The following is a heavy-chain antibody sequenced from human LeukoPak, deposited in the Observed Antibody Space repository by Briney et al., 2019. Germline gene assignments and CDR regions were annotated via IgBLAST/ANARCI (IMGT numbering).Heavy chain of an antibody. CDR1: GFTFSSYS. D-gene: IGHD6-6*01. Sequence: GGSLRLSCAASGFTFSSYSMNWVRQAPGKGLEWVSYISSSSSTIYYADSVKGRFTISRDKAKNSLYLQMNSLRAEDTAVYYCARGDSSSGYWGQGTLVTVSS. CDR3: ARGDSSSGY. J-gene: IGHJ4*02. CDR2: ISSSSSTI. V-gene: IGHV3-48*01.